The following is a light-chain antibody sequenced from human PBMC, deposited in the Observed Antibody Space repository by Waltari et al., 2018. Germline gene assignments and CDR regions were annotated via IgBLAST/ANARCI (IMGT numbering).Light chain of an antibody. CDR2: KDT. Sequence: YDLAQPFSVSVSPGQTGTITCSGDGLAEKKVRWFQQRPGQAPTLILYKDTERPSGIPARFSGSSSGSTVTLPSRGALLDDEAAYHRHAAADNHWFFGGGTKLTVL. CDR3: HAAADNHWF. J-gene: IGLJ2*01. V-gene: IGLV3-27*01. CDR1: GLAEKK.